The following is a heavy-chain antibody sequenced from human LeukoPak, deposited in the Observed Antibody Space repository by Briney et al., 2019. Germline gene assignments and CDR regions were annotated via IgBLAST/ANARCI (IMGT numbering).Heavy chain of an antibody. CDR1: GFAFSSHA. CDR2: IGISSGNT. Sequence: GGSLRLSCAASGFAFSSHAMHWVRQAPGKGLEWISYIGISSGNTKYADSVKGRFTISRDKARNSLYLQMNSLRVEDTAVYYCARDHRYAFDNWGHGTLVTVSS. D-gene: IGHD5-12*01. J-gene: IGHJ4*01. V-gene: IGHV3-48*01. CDR3: ARDHRYAFDN.